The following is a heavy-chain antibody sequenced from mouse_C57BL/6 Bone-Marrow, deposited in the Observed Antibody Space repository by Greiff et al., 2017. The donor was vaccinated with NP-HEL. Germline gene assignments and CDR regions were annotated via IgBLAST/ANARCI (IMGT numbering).Heavy chain of an antibody. CDR1: GYTFTSYT. J-gene: IGHJ2*01. CDR3: AALYYYGSSAIYFDY. Sequence: VQLQQSGAELARPGASVKMSCKASGYTFTSYTMHWVKQRPGQGLEWIGYINPSSGYTKYNQKFKDKATLTADKSSSTAYMQLSSLTSEDSAVYYCAALYYYGSSAIYFDYWGQGTTLTVSS. V-gene: IGHV1-4*01. D-gene: IGHD1-1*01. CDR2: INPSSGYT.